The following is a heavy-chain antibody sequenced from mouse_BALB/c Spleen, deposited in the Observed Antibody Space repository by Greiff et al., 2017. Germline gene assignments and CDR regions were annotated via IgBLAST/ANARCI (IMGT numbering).Heavy chain of an antibody. V-gene: IGHV5-17*02. CDR3: ARAPTAPILYWYFDV. D-gene: IGHD1-2*01. Sequence: EVKLVESGGGLVQPGGSRKLSCAASGFTFSSFGMHWVRQAPEKGLEWVAYISSGSSTIYYADTVKGRFTISRDNPKNTLFLQMTSLRSEDTAMYYCARAPTAPILYWYFDVWGAGTTVTVSS. CDR1: GFTFSSFG. CDR2: ISSGSSTI. J-gene: IGHJ1*01.